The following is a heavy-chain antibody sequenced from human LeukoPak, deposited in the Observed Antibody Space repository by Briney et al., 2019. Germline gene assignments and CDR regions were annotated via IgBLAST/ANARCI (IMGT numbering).Heavy chain of an antibody. CDR2: IYYSGST. D-gene: IGHD2-15*01. CDR1: GGSISSSSYF. CDR3: ARSVEGYCSGGSCYYYSYYMDV. J-gene: IGHJ6*03. V-gene: IGHV4-39*07. Sequence: SETLSLTCTVSGGSISSSSYFWGWIRQPPGKGLEWIGSIYYSGSTYYNPSLKSRVTLSVDTSKNQFSLKLSSVTAADTAVFYCARSVEGYCSGGSCYYYSYYMDVWGKGTTVTVSS.